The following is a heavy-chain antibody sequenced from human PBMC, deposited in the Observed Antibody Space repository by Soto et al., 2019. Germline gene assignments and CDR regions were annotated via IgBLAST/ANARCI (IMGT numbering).Heavy chain of an antibody. D-gene: IGHD2-2*01. CDR1: GHTFISHG. J-gene: IGHJ6*02. CDR3: ARVSSSIVVVPDYGMDV. V-gene: IGHV1-18*04. CDR2: ISGKNGNT. Sequence: QVQLVQSGAEVKKPGASVKVSCKASGHTFISHGMSWVRQAPGQGLEWMGWISGKNGNTKFAQKFQGRVTLTTDTSTSTAYMEVRSLRTDDTAVYYCARVSSSIVVVPDYGMDVWGQGTTVTVSS.